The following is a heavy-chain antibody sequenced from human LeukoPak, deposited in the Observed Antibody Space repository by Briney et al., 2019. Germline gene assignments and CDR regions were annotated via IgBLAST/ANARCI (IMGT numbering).Heavy chain of an antibody. CDR2: INHSGST. Sequence: SETLSLTCAVYGGSFSGYYWSWIRQPPGKGLEWIGEINHSGSTNYNPSLKSRVTISVDTSKNQFSLKLSSVTAADTAVYYCARGLGERGRTKNHYYYYYYMDVWGKGTTVTVSS. V-gene: IGHV4-34*01. CDR3: ARGLGERGRTKNHYYYYYYMDV. J-gene: IGHJ6*03. CDR1: GGSFSGYY. D-gene: IGHD3-16*01.